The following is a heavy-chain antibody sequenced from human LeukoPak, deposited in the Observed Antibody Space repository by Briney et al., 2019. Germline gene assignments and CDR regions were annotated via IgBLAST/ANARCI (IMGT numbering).Heavy chain of an antibody. D-gene: IGHD3-22*01. CDR3: ARQFRDSSGYYSYYFDY. CDR2: IYPGDSDT. CDR1: GYSFTSYW. V-gene: IGHV5-51*01. J-gene: IGHJ4*02. Sequence: PGESLNISCKGSGYSFTSYWIGWVRQMPGKGLEWMGIIYPGDSDTRYSPSFQGQVTISADKSISTAYLQWSSLKASDTAMYYCARQFRDSSGYYSYYFDYWGQGTLVTVSS.